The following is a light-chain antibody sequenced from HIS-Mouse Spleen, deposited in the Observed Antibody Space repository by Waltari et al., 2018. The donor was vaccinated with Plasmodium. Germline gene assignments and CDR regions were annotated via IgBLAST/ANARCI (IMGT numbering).Light chain of an antibody. Sequence: SYELTQPPSVSVSPGQTARITCSGDALPKKCAYWDQQKSGQAPVLVIYEDSKRPSGIPERFSGSSSGTMATLTISGAQVEDEADYYCYSTDSSGNHRVFGGGTKLTVL. J-gene: IGLJ3*02. CDR2: EDS. V-gene: IGLV3-10*01. CDR1: ALPKKC. CDR3: YSTDSSGNHRV.